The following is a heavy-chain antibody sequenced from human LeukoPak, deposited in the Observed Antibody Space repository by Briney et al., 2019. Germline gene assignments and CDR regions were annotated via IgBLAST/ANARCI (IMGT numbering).Heavy chain of an antibody. CDR3: ARALVVAAAFDI. CDR2: INPNSGGT. CDR1: GYTFTGYY. V-gene: IGHV1-2*02. D-gene: IGHD5-12*01. J-gene: IGHJ3*02. Sequence: GASVKVSCKASGYTFTGYYMHWVRQATGQGLEWMGWINPNSGGTNYAQKFQGRVTMTRDTSISTAYMELSRLRSDDTAVYYCARALVVAAAFDIWGQGTMVTVSS.